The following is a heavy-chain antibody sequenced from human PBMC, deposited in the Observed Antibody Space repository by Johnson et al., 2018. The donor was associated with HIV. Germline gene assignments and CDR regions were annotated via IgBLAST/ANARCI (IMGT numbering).Heavy chain of an antibody. CDR3: VRDRGTMLLDGAFDI. CDR1: GFIFGSCW. J-gene: IGHJ3*02. Sequence: VQLVESGGGLVEPGGSLRLSCIASGFIFGSCWMTWVRQAPGERLEWVANIKEDGTEKYYVDSVKGRFTISRDNSKNTLYLQMNSLRAEDTAVYYCVRDRGTMLLDGAFDIWGQGTMVTVSS. CDR2: IKEDGTEK. D-gene: IGHD3-10*01. V-gene: IGHV3-7*01.